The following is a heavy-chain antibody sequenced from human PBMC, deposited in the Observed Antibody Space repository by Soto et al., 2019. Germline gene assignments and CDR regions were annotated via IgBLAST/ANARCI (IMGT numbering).Heavy chain of an antibody. J-gene: IGHJ6*03. V-gene: IGHV3-11*01. D-gene: IGHD6-13*01. CDR3: ARVPPPAAGAYYYYYYMDV. CDR1: GFTFSDYY. CDR2: ISSSGSTI. Sequence: PGGSLRLSCAASGFTFSDYYMSWIRQAPGKGLEWVSYISSSGSTIYYADSVKGRFTISRDNAKNSLYLQMNSLRAEDTAVYYYARVPPPAAGAYYYYYYMDVWGKGTTVTGSS.